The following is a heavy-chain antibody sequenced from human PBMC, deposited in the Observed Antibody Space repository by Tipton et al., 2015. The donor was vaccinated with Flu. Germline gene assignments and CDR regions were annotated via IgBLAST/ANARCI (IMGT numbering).Heavy chain of an antibody. J-gene: IGHJ4*02. Sequence: QVQLVQSGAEVKKPGASVKVSCKASGYTFSSYNMNWVRQATGQGLEWMGWMNPNIGNTGYAQKFQGRVAMTMNSSISTVYMELSSLRSEDTAVYYCARGSGYYAVDHWGLGTLVTVSS. CDR1: GYTFSSYN. CDR3: ARGSGYYAVDH. V-gene: IGHV1-8*01. D-gene: IGHD3-22*01. CDR2: MNPNIGNT.